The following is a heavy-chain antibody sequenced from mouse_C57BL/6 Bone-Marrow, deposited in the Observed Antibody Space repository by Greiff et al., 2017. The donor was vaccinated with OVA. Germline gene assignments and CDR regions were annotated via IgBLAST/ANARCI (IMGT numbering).Heavy chain of an antibody. V-gene: IGHV1-82*01. Sequence: VQLQQSGPELVKPGASVKISCKASGYAFSSSWMNWVKQRPGKGLEWIGRIYPGDGDTNYNGKFKGKATLTADKSSSTAYMQLSSLTSEDSAVYFCAREIYYGNYNWYFDVWGTGTTVTVSS. CDR3: AREIYYGNYNWYFDV. CDR1: GYAFSSSW. CDR2: IYPGDGDT. J-gene: IGHJ1*03. D-gene: IGHD2-1*01.